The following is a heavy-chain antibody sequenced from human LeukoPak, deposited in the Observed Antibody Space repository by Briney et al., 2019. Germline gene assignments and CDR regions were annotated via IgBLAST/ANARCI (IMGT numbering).Heavy chain of an antibody. CDR3: ARGDGSGPKAWFDP. Sequence: GGSLRLSCAASGFTFSSYWMHWVRQAPGKGLVWVSRINGDGSVTSFADSVKGRFTISRDNAKNTLYLQMNSLRAEDTAVYYCARGDGSGPKAWFDPWGQGTLVTVSS. CDR1: GFTFSSYW. J-gene: IGHJ5*02. CDR2: INGDGSVT. D-gene: IGHD3-10*01. V-gene: IGHV3-74*01.